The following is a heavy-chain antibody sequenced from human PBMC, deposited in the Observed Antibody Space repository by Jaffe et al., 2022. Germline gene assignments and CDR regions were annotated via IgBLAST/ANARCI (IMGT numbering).Heavy chain of an antibody. CDR1: GYTLTTYA. CDR3: ATDMAVVGKKAFDI. CDR2: INTNTGKA. Sequence: QVQLVQSGSELEKPGASVKVSCKGSGYTLTTYAMNWVRQAPGQGPEWMGWINTNTGKAWYAQGFTGRFVFSLDTSVNTAYLQISGLQAEDTAVYYCATDMAVVGKKAFDIWGQGTMVTVSS. V-gene: IGHV7-4-1*02. J-gene: IGHJ3*02. D-gene: IGHD6-19*01.